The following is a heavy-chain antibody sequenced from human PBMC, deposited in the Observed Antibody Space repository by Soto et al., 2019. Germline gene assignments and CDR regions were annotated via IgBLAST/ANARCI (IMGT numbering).Heavy chain of an antibody. D-gene: IGHD4-17*01. J-gene: IGHJ5*02. V-gene: IGHV2-5*01. CDR1: GFSLTAGGRG. CDR3: AHRGYGNYPRDNWFDP. CDR2: IYWNDDE. Sequence: SGPTLVNPTQPLTLTCSFSGFSLTAGGRGVGWIRQPPGKALEWLAVIYWNDDERYSPSLKNRVSITKDTYRNQVVLTMTNVDPADTATYYCAHRGYGNYPRDNWFDPWGQGTLVTVSS.